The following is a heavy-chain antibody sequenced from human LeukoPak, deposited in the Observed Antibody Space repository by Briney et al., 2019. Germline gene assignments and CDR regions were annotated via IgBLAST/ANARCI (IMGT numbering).Heavy chain of an antibody. Sequence: SETLSLTCTVSGGSISSSSYYWGWIRQPPGKGLEWIGSIYYSGSTYYNPSLKSRVTISVDTSKNQFSLKLSSVTAADTAVYYCARHGGVAGQLSKYYYYYMDVWGKGTTVTISS. V-gene: IGHV4-39*01. J-gene: IGHJ6*03. CDR1: GGSISSSSYY. CDR3: ARHGGVAGQLSKYYYYYMDV. CDR2: IYYSGST. D-gene: IGHD6-19*01.